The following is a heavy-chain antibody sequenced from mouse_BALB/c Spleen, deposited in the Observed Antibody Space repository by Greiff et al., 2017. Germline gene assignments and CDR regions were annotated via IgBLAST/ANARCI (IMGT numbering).Heavy chain of an antibody. CDR3: ARSRTVDYAMDY. D-gene: IGHD1-1*01. CDR2: ISSGSSTI. J-gene: IGHJ4*01. V-gene: IGHV5-17*02. Sequence: EVHLVESGGGLVQPGGSRKLSCAASGFTFSSFGMHWVRQAPEKGLEWVAYISSGSSTIYYADTVKGRFTISRDNPKNTLFLQMTSLRSEDTAMYYCARSRTVDYAMDYWGQGTSVTVSS. CDR1: GFTFSSFG.